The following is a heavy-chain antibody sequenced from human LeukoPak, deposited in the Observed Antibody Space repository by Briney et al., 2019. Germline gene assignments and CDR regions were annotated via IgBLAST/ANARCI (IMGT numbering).Heavy chain of an antibody. D-gene: IGHD3-10*01. J-gene: IGHJ4*02. CDR2: IRYDGSNK. CDR3: AKELRYYGSGSYTPLDY. V-gene: IGHV3-30*02. Sequence: PGGSLSLSCAASGFTFSSYGMHWVRQAPGKGLEWVAFIRYDGSNKYYADSVKGRFTISRDNSKNTLYLQMNSLRAEDTAVYYCAKELRYYGSGSYTPLDYWGQGTLVTVSS. CDR1: GFTFSSYG.